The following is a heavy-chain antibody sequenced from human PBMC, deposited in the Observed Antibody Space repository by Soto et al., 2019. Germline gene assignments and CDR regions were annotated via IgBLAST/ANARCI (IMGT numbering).Heavy chain of an antibody. CDR2: FDPEDGET. J-gene: IGHJ4*02. D-gene: IGHD5-12*01. CDR1: GYTLTELS. V-gene: IGHV1-24*01. CDR3: ATDHSGYAGLPFDY. Sequence: ASVKVSCKVSGYTLTELSMHWVRQAPGKGLEWMGGFDPEDGETIYAQKFQGRVTMTEDTSTDTAYMELSSLRSEDTAVYYCATDHSGYAGLPFDYWGQGTLVTVSS.